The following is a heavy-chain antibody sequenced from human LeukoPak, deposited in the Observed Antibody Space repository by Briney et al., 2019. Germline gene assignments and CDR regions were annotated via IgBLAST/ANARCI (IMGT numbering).Heavy chain of an antibody. CDR1: GLTFSSYG. Sequence: GGSLRLSCAASGLTFSSYGMSWVRQAPGRGLEWVGRIRNKANGYTTDYAASVKGRFTISRDESVNSLYLQMNSLKIEDTAVYYCAREVGPTNDDWFDPWGQGTLVTVSS. J-gene: IGHJ5*02. D-gene: IGHD1-26*01. CDR3: AREVGPTNDDWFDP. V-gene: IGHV3-72*01. CDR2: IRNKANGYTT.